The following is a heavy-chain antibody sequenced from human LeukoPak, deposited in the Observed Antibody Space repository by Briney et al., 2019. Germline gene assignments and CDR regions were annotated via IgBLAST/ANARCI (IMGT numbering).Heavy chain of an antibody. D-gene: IGHD4-23*01. Sequence: GESLRLSWAAPVITFSNYRMHWVRKAPWKGLVWVLRVNDGGSSSNYADFVKGRFTVSRDNAKNTLYLQMNNLGAEDTAVYYCARVRVGGNRAFDIWGQGTMVTVSS. CDR2: VNDGGSSS. V-gene: IGHV3-74*01. CDR3: ARVRVGGNRAFDI. J-gene: IGHJ3*02. CDR1: VITFSNYR.